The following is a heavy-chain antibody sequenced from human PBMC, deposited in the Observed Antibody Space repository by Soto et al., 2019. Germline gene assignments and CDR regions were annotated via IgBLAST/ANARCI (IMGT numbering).Heavy chain of an antibody. J-gene: IGHJ4*02. CDR1: GFTFSSYG. D-gene: IGHD3-10*01. CDR2: ISYDGSNK. CDR3: ATLKTWQLEFTMVRGVKTF. Sequence: GGSLRLSCAASGFTFSSYGMHWVRQAPGKGLEWVAVISYDGSNKYYADSVKGRFNISRDNSKNTLYLQMNSLRAEDTAVYYCATLKTWQLEFTMVRGVKTFWGQGTLVTVSS. V-gene: IGHV3-30*03.